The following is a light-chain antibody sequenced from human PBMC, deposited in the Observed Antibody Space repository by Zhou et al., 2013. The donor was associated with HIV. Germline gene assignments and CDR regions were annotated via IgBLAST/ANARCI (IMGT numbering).Light chain of an antibody. CDR2: KTS. CDR3: QQYKSFVLS. Sequence: DVQLTQSPSTLSAFIGDRISITCRANETVGRSLAWYQQKPGKTPKLLIFKTSTVDVGVPSRFSGSGSGTDFTLTITSLQPDDFATYYYQQYKSFVLSFGGGTKVEVK. CDR1: ETVGRS. V-gene: IGKV1-5*03. J-gene: IGKJ4*01.